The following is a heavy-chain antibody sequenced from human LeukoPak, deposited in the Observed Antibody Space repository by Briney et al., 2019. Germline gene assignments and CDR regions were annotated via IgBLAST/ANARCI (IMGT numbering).Heavy chain of an antibody. CDR3: ASRGAATSPGHY. V-gene: IGHV4-39*01. CDR2: IYYRGST. Sequence: PSETLSLTCTVSGGSISSSNYYWGWIRQSPGKGLEWIGSIYYRGSTYYNPSLKSRITISVDTSKNQFSLRLSSVTAADTAVYYCASRGAATSPGHYWGQGTLVTVSS. CDR1: GGSISSSNYY. J-gene: IGHJ4*02. D-gene: IGHD6-25*01.